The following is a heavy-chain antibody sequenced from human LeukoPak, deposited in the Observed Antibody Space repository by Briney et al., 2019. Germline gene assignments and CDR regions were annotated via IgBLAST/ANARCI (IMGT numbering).Heavy chain of an antibody. CDR1: GGSISSHY. D-gene: IGHD3-3*01. J-gene: IGHJ6*03. CDR2: IHHSGGT. Sequence: SETLSLTCTVPGGSISSHYWSWIRQPPGKGPEWLGYIHHSGGTNYNPSLKSRVTISVDTSKNQFSLKLSSVTAADSAVYYCARAYYDFWSGSYYYYMDVWGKGTTVTVSS. CDR3: ARAYYDFWSGSYYYYMDV. V-gene: IGHV4-59*11.